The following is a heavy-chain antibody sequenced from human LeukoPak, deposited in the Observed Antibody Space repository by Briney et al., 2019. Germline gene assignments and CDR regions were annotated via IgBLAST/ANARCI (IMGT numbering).Heavy chain of an antibody. J-gene: IGHJ5*02. Sequence: GGAPRLSCAASGFTSSDDYMSWIRQALGEGLEWGSYISSSGSTISYADSVKGRFTISRDNAKDSLYLQMNSLRAEDTAVYYGARDSYNGSSRFDPWGQGTLVTVSS. CDR1: GFTSSDDY. V-gene: IGHV3-11*04. CDR3: ARDSYNGSSRFDP. CDR2: ISSSGSTI. D-gene: IGHD3-22*01.